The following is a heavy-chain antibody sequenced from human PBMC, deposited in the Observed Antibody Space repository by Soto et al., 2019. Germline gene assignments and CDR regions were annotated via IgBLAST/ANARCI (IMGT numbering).Heavy chain of an antibody. CDR3: AKDNMLMVYASPGQNYYYGMDV. V-gene: IGHV3-30*18. Sequence: QVQLVESGGGVVQPGRSLRLSCAASGFTFSSYGMHWVRQAPGKGLEWVAVISYDGSNKYYADSVKGRFTISRDNSKNTLYLQMNSRRAEDTAVYYCAKDNMLMVYASPGQNYYYGMDVWVQGTTVTVSS. CDR1: GFTFSSYG. J-gene: IGHJ6*02. CDR2: ISYDGSNK. D-gene: IGHD2-8*01.